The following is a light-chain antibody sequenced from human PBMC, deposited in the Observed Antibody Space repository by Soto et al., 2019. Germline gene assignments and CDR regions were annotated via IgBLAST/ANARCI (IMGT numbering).Light chain of an antibody. CDR3: QQSYSTPWT. Sequence: EIVLTQSPGTLSLSPGERATLSCRASQSFSSTYLAWYQQKPGQAPRLLIYGASSRATGIPDRFSGGGSGTDFSLTISRLDPEDFAVYYCQQSYSTPWTFGQGTKVEIK. CDR1: QSFSSTY. V-gene: IGKV3-20*01. J-gene: IGKJ1*01. CDR2: GAS.